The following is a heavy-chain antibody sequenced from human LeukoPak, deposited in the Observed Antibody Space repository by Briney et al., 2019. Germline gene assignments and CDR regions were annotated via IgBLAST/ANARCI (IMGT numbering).Heavy chain of an antibody. Sequence: SETLSLTCTVSGGSISSYYWSRIRQPAGKGLEWIGRIYTSGSTNYNPSLKSRVTMSVDTSKNQFSLKLSSVTAADTAVYYCARGRYSGSYYIVDYWGQGTLVTVSS. D-gene: IGHD1-26*01. V-gene: IGHV4-4*07. CDR1: GGSISSYY. J-gene: IGHJ4*02. CDR3: ARGRYSGSYYIVDY. CDR2: IYTSGST.